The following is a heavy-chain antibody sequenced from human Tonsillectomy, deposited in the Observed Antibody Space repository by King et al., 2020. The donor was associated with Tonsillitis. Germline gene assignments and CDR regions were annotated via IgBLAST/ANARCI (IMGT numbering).Heavy chain of an antibody. J-gene: IGHJ4*02. CDR3: ARVNSPFPILTGLGFYY. Sequence: VQLVESGGGVVRPGGSLRLSCAASGFTFDDYGMSWVRQAPGKGLEWVSGINWNGGSTAYADSVKGRFTISRDNAKNSLYLQMNSLRAEDTALYYCARVNSPFPILTGLGFYYLGPGTLVTVSS. D-gene: IGHD3-9*01. V-gene: IGHV3-20*04. CDR2: INWNGGST. CDR1: GFTFDDYG.